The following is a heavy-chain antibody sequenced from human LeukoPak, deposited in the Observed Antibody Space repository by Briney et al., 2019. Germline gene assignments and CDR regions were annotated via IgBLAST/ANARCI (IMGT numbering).Heavy chain of an antibody. CDR1: GFTFDDYA. CDR2: ISYNSDTI. CDR3: AKDYCGGDCYSGWYFDL. D-gene: IGHD2-21*02. V-gene: IGHV3-9*01. J-gene: IGHJ2*01. Sequence: HPGRSLRLSCAASGFTFDDYAMHWVRQAPGKGLEWVPGISYNSDTIAYADSVKGRFTISRDNAKNSLYLQMNSLRAEDTALYYCAKDYCGGDCYSGWYFDLWGRGTLVTVSS.